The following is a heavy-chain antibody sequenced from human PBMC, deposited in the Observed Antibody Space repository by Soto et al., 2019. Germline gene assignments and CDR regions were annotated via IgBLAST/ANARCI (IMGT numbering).Heavy chain of an antibody. V-gene: IGHV4-34*01. CDR1: GGSFSGYY. J-gene: IGHJ4*02. Sequence: SQTLSLTCAVYGGSFSGYYWSWIRQPPGNGLEWIGETNHSVSTNYNPSLKSRVTISVHTSKNQFSLKLSSVAAADTAVYYCASSRGGTVVVPAAHPGSNWGQGTLVTVSS. D-gene: IGHD2-2*01. CDR2: TNHSVST. CDR3: ASSRGGTVVVPAAHPGSN.